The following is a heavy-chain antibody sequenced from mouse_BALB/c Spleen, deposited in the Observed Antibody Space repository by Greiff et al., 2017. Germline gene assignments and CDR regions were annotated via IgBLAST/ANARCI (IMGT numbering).Heavy chain of an antibody. V-gene: IGHV1-67*01. D-gene: IGHD1-1*01. J-gene: IGHJ4*01. CDR1: GYTFTDYA. CDR2: ISTYNGNT. Sequence: QVHVKQSGPEVVRPGVSVKISCKGSGYTFTDYAMHWVKQSHAKSLEWIGVISTYNGNTNYNQKFKGKATMTVDKSSSTAYMELARLTSEDSAIYYCARGGWVVATDYYAMDYWGQGTSVTVSS. CDR3: ARGGWVVATDYYAMDY.